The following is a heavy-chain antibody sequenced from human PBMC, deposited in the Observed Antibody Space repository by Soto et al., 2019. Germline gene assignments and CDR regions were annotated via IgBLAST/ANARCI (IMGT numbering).Heavy chain of an antibody. CDR3: AAPPTGNVYFTH. CDR2: INPDGSAK. CDR1: GFTFSSYW. V-gene: IGHV3-7*01. J-gene: IGHJ1*01. Sequence: EVQLVESGGGLVQPGGSLRLSCAASGFTFSSYWMTWLRQAPGKGLEWVANINPDGSAKYYVDSVKGRFTISRDNAKNSLYLQMISLRVEDTALYYCAAPPTGNVYFTHWGQGALVTVSS. D-gene: IGHD2-8*02.